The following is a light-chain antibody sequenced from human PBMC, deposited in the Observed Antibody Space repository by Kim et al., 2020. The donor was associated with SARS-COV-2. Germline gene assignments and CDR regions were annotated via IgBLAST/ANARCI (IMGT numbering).Light chain of an antibody. CDR2: EAF. Sequence: LSPGDRAPLSCRASQSVGSSLLAWYQQKPGQAPRLLIYEAFKRVAGIPDRFSGSGSGTDFTLTISRPEPEDFAMYYCQQYGSSPYSFGQGTKLEIK. V-gene: IGKV3-20*01. CDR3: QQYGSSPYS. J-gene: IGKJ2*03. CDR1: QSVGSSL.